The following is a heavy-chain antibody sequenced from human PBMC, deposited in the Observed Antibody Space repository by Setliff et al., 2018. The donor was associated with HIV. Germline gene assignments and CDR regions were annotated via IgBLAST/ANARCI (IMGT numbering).Heavy chain of an antibody. CDR2: IYHSVSI. CDR1: GGSISSGSYY. D-gene: IGHD6-13*01. J-gene: IGHJ5*02. Sequence: PSETLSLTCTVSGGSISSGSYYWSWIRQPAGKGLEWIGRIYHSVSIHYNPSLKSRVTISIDTSKNQFSLKLSSVTAADTAVYYCARPDRGSWYSWFDPWGQGTLVTVSS. CDR3: ARPDRGSWYSWFDP. V-gene: IGHV4-61*02.